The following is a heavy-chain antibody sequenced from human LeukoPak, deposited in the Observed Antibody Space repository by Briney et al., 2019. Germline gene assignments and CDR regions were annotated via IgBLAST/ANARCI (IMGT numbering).Heavy chain of an antibody. J-gene: IGHJ4*02. CDR2: ISGSGGTT. D-gene: IGHD3-22*01. CDR3: AKSDYYDSSGHPSSFEY. Sequence: GGSLRLSCAPSGLPFRYYAMRWVRQPPGKVLDWVSAISGSGGTTYYADSVKGRFTISRDNSKNTVYLQMNSLRAEDTAVYYCAKSDYYDSSGHPSSFEYWGQGALVTFSS. CDR1: GLPFRYYA. V-gene: IGHV3-23*01.